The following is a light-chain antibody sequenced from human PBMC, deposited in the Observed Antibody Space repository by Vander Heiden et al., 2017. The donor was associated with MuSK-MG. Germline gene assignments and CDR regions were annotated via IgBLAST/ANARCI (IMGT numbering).Light chain of an antibody. J-gene: IGKJ4*01. CDR2: STS. Sequence: IVFTQSPGTLSSSPGERATLSCRASQSVRSSQLAWYQQKPGQAPRLVIYSTSSRATDFPDRFSGSGSGRDFTLTINRLEPEDFAVYYCQQDGSAPLTFGGGTTVEIK. CDR3: QQDGSAPLT. CDR1: QSVRSSQ. V-gene: IGKV3-20*01.